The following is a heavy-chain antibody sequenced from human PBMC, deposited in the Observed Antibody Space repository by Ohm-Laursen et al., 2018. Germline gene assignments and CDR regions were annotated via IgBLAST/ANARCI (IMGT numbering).Heavy chain of an antibody. CDR2: IYTSGST. CDR1: GGSISSYY. CDR3: SRDQYDFWSGYFDYFDY. Sequence: TLSLTCTVSGGSISSYYWSWIRQPAGKGLEWIGRIYTSGSTSYNPSLKSRVTMSVDMSKNHFSLKLSTVTAADPAVYYCSRDQYDFWSGYFDYFDYWGQGTLVTVSS. D-gene: IGHD3-3*01. V-gene: IGHV4-4*07. J-gene: IGHJ4*02.